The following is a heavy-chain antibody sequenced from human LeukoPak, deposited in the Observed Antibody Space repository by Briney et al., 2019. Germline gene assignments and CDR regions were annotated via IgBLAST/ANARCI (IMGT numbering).Heavy chain of an antibody. CDR1: GLTFSSSW. CDR3: ARVSPEIGYYYEEY. CDR2: ITSSSGTK. V-gene: IGHV3-48*02. Sequence: GGSLRLSCAVSGLTFSSSWMDWVRQAPGKGLEWVSYITSSSGTKYYADSVKGRFTISRDNAKNSLYLQMNSLREEDTAVYYCARVSPEIGYYYEEYWGQGSLVTVSS. J-gene: IGHJ4*02. D-gene: IGHD3-22*01.